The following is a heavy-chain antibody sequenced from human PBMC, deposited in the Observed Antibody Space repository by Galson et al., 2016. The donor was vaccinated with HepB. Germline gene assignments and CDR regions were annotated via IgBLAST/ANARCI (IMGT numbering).Heavy chain of an antibody. J-gene: IGHJ6*02. CDR2: ITYDGRNI. CDR1: GFTFSKYT. V-gene: IGHV3-30*04. Sequence: SLRLSCAASGFTFSKYTMHWVRQAPGKGLEWVALITYDGRNIYYADSVKGQFFISRDNSKNTLYLQMNSLRPEDTAVYYCARDREQQLPDYIFYYYGMDVWGQGTTVTVSS. D-gene: IGHD6-13*01. CDR3: ARDREQQLPDYIFYYYGMDV.